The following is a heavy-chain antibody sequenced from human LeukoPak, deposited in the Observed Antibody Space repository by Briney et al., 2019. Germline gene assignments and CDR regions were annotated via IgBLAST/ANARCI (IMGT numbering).Heavy chain of an antibody. Sequence: GSLRLSCAASGFTFSSYSMNWVRQAPGKGLEWVSSISSSSSYIYYADSVKGQFTISRDNAKNSLYLQMNSLRAEDMAVYYCARSPPTLYCSGGSCYFDYWGQGTLVTVSS. J-gene: IGHJ4*02. CDR1: GFTFSSYS. CDR2: ISSSSSYI. V-gene: IGHV3-21*01. CDR3: ARSPPTLYCSGGSCYFDY. D-gene: IGHD2-15*01.